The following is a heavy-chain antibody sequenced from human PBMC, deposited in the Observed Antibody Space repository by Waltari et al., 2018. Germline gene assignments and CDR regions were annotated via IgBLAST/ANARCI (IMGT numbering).Heavy chain of an antibody. CDR2: IYYSGST. D-gene: IGHD3-9*01. Sequence: QLQLQESGPGLVKPSETLSLTCTVSGGSISSSSYYWGWIRQPPGKGLEWIGSIYYSGSTYYIPSLKSRFTISVDTSKNQFSLKLSSVTAADTAVYYCAPRYHSYDILTGYSNWFDPWGQGTLVTVSS. V-gene: IGHV4-39*01. CDR3: APRYHSYDILTGYSNWFDP. CDR1: GGSISSSSYY. J-gene: IGHJ5*02.